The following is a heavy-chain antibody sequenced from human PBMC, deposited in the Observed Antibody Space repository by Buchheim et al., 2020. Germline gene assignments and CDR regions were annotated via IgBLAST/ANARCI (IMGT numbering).Heavy chain of an antibody. V-gene: IGHV1-69*01. CDR3: ANIVIGLIYY. CDR2: IIPMFGTT. D-gene: IGHD2/OR15-2a*01. Sequence: QVQLVQSGAEVKKPGSSVKVSCESSGGTFNDNVINWVRQAPGQGLQWMGGIIPMFGTTNYAQKFQGRVTLTADESTGTAYMELSSLRSEDTAVYYCANIVIGLIYYWGQGTL. J-gene: IGHJ4*02. CDR1: GGTFNDNV.